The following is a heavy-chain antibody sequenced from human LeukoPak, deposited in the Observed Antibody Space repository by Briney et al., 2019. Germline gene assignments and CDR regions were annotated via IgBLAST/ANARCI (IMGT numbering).Heavy chain of an antibody. D-gene: IGHD1-26*01. V-gene: IGHV3-21*01. J-gene: IGHJ4*02. CDR1: GFIFSSYS. CDR2: IGSTSTYI. Sequence: GGSLRLSCAASGFIFSSYSMNWVRQAPGKGLERVSFIGSTSTYIHYADSVKGRFTISRDNAKNSLYLQMNSLRADDTAVYYCAEGSGGPGYWGQGTLVTVSS. CDR3: AEGSGGPGY.